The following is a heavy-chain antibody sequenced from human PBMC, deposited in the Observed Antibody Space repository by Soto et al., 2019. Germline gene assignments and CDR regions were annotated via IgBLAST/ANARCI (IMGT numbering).Heavy chain of an antibody. CDR3: ARAEVAAAGHDAFDI. J-gene: IGHJ3*02. V-gene: IGHV1-2*02. CDR2: INPNSGGT. D-gene: IGHD6-13*01. CDR1: GYTFTGYY. Sequence: ASVMVSCKASGYTFTGYYMHWVRHASGQGLEWMGWINPNSGGTNYAQKFQGGVTMTRDTSISTAYMELSRLRSDDTAVYYCARAEVAAAGHDAFDIWGQGTMVTVSS.